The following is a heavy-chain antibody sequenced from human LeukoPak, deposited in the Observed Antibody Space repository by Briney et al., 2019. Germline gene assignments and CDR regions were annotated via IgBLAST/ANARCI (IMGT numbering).Heavy chain of an antibody. CDR3: VGEWQSWKQQWLFAY. CDR2: INLDGSEK. Sequence: GGSLRLSCEASGFTFSSYWMSWVRQAPGKGLEWVANINLDGSEKNYVDSVKGRFTISRDNAKNSLFLQMNSLRAEDTAVYYCVGEWQSWKQQWLFAYWGQGTLVTVSS. V-gene: IGHV3-7*01. CDR1: GFTFSSYW. D-gene: IGHD5-18*01. J-gene: IGHJ4*02.